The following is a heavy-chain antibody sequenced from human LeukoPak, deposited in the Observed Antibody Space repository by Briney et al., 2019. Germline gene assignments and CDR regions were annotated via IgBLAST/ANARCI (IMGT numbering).Heavy chain of an antibody. CDR1: GFTFSYYS. Sequence: GGSLKLSCVASGFTFSYYSMSWVRQAPGKGLEWVSYISSSSSTIYYADPVKGRFTISRDNAKNSLYLQLNSLRAEDTAVYYCARVLHKRNYDSSDYYISWGQGTLVTVSS. D-gene: IGHD3-22*01. V-gene: IGHV3-48*01. CDR2: ISSSSSTI. CDR3: ARVLHKRNYDSSDYYIS. J-gene: IGHJ5*02.